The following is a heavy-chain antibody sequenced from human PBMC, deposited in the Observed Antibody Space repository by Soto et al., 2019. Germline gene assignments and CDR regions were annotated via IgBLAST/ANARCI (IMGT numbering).Heavy chain of an antibody. CDR1: GFTFSSYG. D-gene: IGHD2-21*02. Sequence: QVQLVESGGGVVQPGRSLRLSCAASGFTFSSYGMHWVRQAPGKGLEWVAVISYDGSNKYYADSVKGRFTISRDNSENTLYLQMNILRAEDTAVYYCAKGDCGGDCYSFDAFDIWGQGTMVTVSS. J-gene: IGHJ3*02. V-gene: IGHV3-30*18. CDR2: ISYDGSNK. CDR3: AKGDCGGDCYSFDAFDI.